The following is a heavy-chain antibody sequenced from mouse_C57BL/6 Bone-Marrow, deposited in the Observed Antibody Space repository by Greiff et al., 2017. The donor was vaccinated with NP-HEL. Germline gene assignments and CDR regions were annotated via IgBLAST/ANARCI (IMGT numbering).Heavy chain of an antibody. D-gene: IGHD1-1*01. CDR3: ARSGHYYGSSHWYFDV. Sequence: QVQLQQSGAELVKPGASVKISCKASGYAFSSYWMNWVKQRPGKGLEWIGQIYPGDGDTNYNGKFKGKATLTADKSSSTAYMQLSSLTSEDSAVYFCARSGHYYGSSHWYFDVWGTGTTVTVSS. V-gene: IGHV1-80*01. J-gene: IGHJ1*03. CDR1: GYAFSSYW. CDR2: IYPGDGDT.